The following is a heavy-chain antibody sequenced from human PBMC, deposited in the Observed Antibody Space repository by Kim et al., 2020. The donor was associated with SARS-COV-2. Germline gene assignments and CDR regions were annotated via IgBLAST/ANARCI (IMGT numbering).Heavy chain of an antibody. J-gene: IGHJ5*01. Sequence: GGSLRLSCTTSGFTFTGHAMSWVRQAPGKGLEWVSVIDGGDGTSYYEASVRGCSSTSGDASKTPLYLKNSPLGADTTAAYYGLRGGWGGAWG. V-gene: IGHV3-23*01. CDR1: GFTFTGHA. CDR3: LRGGWGGA. D-gene: IGHD3-10*01. CDR2: IDGGDGTS.